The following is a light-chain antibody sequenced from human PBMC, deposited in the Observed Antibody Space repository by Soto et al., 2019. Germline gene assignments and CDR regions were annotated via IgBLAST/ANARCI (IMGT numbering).Light chain of an antibody. J-gene: IGKJ5*01. V-gene: IGKV4-1*01. CDR2: WAS. Sequence: DIVMTKTPESLAVFLGERATINCKSSQIVLYSSNTKNYLNWYQQKPAQPPKLLIYWASIRESGVHDRFSGSGSGTDFTLTIRSVQAEDVAVYYCQQYYASPLTFGQGTRREI. CDR1: QIVLYSSNTKNY. CDR3: QQYYASPLT.